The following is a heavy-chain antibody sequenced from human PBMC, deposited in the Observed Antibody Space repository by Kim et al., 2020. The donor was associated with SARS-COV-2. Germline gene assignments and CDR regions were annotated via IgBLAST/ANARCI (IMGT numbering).Heavy chain of an antibody. CDR3: ARDPVHGMMDWFDP. J-gene: IGHJ5*02. V-gene: IGHV4-4*02. D-gene: IGHD3-16*01. Sequence: SETLSLTCAVSGGSISSSNWWSWVRQPPGKGLEWIGEIYHSGSTNYNPSLKSRVTISVDKSKNQFSLKLSAVTAADTAVYYCARDPVHGMMDWFDPWGQGTLVTVSS. CDR1: GGSISSSNW. CDR2: IYHSGST.